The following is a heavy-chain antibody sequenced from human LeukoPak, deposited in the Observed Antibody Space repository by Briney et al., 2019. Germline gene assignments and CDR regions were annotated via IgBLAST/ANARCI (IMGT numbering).Heavy chain of an antibody. CDR3: ARIAGVAYFDY. CDR2: ISSSSNYI. J-gene: IGHJ4*02. Sequence: GGSLRLSCAASGVIFNTYSMNWVRQAPGKGLEWVSSISSSSNYIYYADSVRGRFTISRDNAKNSLYLQMNSLRAEDTAVYYCARIAGVAYFDYWGQGTLVTVSS. V-gene: IGHV3-21*01. D-gene: IGHD2-15*01. CDR1: GVIFNTYS.